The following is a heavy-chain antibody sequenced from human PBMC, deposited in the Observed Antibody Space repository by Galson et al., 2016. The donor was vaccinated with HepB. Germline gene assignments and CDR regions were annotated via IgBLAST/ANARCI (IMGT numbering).Heavy chain of an antibody. CDR2: VYSGGST. V-gene: IGHV3-53*01. CDR1: GFTVSSNY. CDR3: SVEQRQDFDF. D-gene: IGHD6-25*01. J-gene: IGHJ4*02. Sequence: SLRLSCAASGFTVSSNYMSWVRQAPGKGLEWVSVVYSGGSTYYADSVKGRCTLSRDHYKNTLYLQMNSLRAEDTAIYYCSVEQRQDFDFWGQGTLVTVTS.